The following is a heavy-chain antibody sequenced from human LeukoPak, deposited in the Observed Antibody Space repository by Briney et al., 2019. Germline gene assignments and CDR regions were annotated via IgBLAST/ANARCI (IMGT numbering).Heavy chain of an antibody. Sequence: SETLSLTCTVSGGSISSYYWSWIRQPPGKGLEWIGYIYYSGSTNYNPSLKSRVTISVDTSKNQFSLKLSSVTAADTAVYYCARHSGQLGLLDYWGQGTLVTVSS. J-gene: IGHJ4*02. D-gene: IGHD6-6*01. CDR2: IYYSGST. V-gene: IGHV4-59*08. CDR3: ARHSGQLGLLDY. CDR1: GGSISSYY.